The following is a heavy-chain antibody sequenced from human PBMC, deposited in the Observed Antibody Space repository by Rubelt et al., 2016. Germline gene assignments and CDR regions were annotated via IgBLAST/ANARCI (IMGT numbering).Heavy chain of an antibody. CDR3: ARDHYCSGGTCYPFR. J-gene: IGHJ4*02. V-gene: IGHV3-21*06. CDR2: TSSTGGST. CDR1: GFTFSSHW. Sequence: ESGGGLVQPGGSLRLSCAASGFTFSSHWMSWVRQAPGKGLEWASGTSSTGGSTSYADSVKGRFTISRDNAKNSLYLQMSSLRAEDTAVYYCARDHYCSGGTCYPFRWGQGTLVTVSS. D-gene: IGHD2-15*01.